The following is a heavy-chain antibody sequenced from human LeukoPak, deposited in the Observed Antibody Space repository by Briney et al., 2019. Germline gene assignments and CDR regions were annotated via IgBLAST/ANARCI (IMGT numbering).Heavy chain of an antibody. CDR2: INPSGGST. V-gene: IGHV1-46*01. Sequence: GASVKVSCKASGYTFTSYYVHWVRQAPGQGLEWMGIINPSGGSTSYAQKFQGRVTMTRDTSTSTVYMELSSLKAEDTAVYYCARGGGTAVAGADSWGQGTLVSVSS. CDR1: GYTFTSYY. D-gene: IGHD6-19*01. CDR3: ARGGGTAVAGADS. J-gene: IGHJ4*02.